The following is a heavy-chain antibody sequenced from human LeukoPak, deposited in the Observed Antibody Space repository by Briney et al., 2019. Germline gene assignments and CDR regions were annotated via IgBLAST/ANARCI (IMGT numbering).Heavy chain of an antibody. CDR1: GGSISSSSYY. J-gene: IGHJ5*02. CDR2: IYNSGST. D-gene: IGHD2-2*01. Sequence: SETLSLTCTVSGGSISSSSYYWGWIRQPPGKGLEWIGSIYNSGSTYYNPSLKSRVTISVDTSKNQFSLKLSSVTAADTAVYYCARRGRYCSSTSCYGPNWFDPWGQGTLVTVSS. V-gene: IGHV4-39*01. CDR3: ARRGRYCSSTSCYGPNWFDP.